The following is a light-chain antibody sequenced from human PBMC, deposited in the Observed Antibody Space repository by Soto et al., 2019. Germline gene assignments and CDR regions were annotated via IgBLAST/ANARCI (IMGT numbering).Light chain of an antibody. CDR3: QTWGTGIHYV. J-gene: IGLJ1*01. CDR1: SGHSSYA. CDR2: LNSDGSH. Sequence: QLVLTKSPSASASLGASVKLTCTLSSGHSSYAIAWHQQQPEKGPRYLMKLNSDGSHSKGDGIPDRFSGSSSGAERYLTISSLQSEDEADYYCQTWGTGIHYVFGTGTKVTVL. V-gene: IGLV4-69*01.